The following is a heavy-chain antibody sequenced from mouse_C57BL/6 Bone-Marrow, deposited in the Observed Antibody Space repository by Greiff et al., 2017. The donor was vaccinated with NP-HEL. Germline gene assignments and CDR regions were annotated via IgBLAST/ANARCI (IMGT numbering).Heavy chain of an antibody. V-gene: IGHV5-17*01. CDR2: LSSGSTTI. Sequence: EVQGVESGGGLVKPGGSLKLSCAASGFTFSDYGMHWVRQAPEKGLEGGEKLSSGSTTIYYAAPVKGRFTISRDNAKNTLFLQITSLRSEDTALYYCAREEIYAMDYWGQGTSVTVSS. J-gene: IGHJ4*01. CDR1: GFTFSDYG. CDR3: AREEIYAMDY.